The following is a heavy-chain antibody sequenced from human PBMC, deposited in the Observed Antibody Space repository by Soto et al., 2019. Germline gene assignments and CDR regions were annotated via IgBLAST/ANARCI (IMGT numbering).Heavy chain of an antibody. CDR1: GGSISSSSYY. V-gene: IGHV4-39*01. Sequence: SETLSLTCTVSGGSISSSSYYWGWIRQPPGKGLEWIGSIYYSGSTYYNPSLKSRVTISVDTSKNQFSLKLSSVTAADTALYYCARLNAGTTYYYYGMDVWGQGTTVT. J-gene: IGHJ6*02. CDR2: IYYSGST. D-gene: IGHD1-7*01. CDR3: ARLNAGTTYYYYGMDV.